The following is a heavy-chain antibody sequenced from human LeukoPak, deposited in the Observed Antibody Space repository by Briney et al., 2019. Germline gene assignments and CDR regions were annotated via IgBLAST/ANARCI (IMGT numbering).Heavy chain of an antibody. Sequence: SETLSLTCTVSGGSISSSSYYWSWIRQPPGKGLEWIGYIYYSGSTNYNPSLKSRVTISVDTSKNQFSLKLSSVTAADTAVYYCARIDYGDPHFDYWGQGTLVTVSS. D-gene: IGHD4-17*01. CDR3: ARIDYGDPHFDY. V-gene: IGHV4-61*01. CDR1: GGSISSSSYY. J-gene: IGHJ4*02. CDR2: IYYSGST.